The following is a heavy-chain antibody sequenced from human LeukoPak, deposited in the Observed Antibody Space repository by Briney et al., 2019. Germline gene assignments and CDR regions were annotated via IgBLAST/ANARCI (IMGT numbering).Heavy chain of an antibody. D-gene: IGHD2-15*01. Sequence: PGGSLRLSCAASGFTFSNYAMSWVRQSPGKGLEWVSAISATTSTTYYADSVRGRFTISRDISKNTLYLQMNRLRVEDTAVYYCAKSKEDCCGSFAAWGEGTLVTVSS. CDR1: GFTFSNYA. J-gene: IGHJ5*02. V-gene: IGHV3-23*01. CDR3: AKSKEDCCGSFAA. CDR2: ISATTSTT.